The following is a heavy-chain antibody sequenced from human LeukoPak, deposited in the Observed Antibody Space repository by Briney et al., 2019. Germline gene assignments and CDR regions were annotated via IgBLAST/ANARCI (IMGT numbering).Heavy chain of an antibody. V-gene: IGHV4-39*07. D-gene: IGHD6-19*01. Sequence: PSETLSLTCTVSDGSISSSSYYWGWIRQPPGKGLEWIGSIYYSGSTYYNSSLKGRVTISVDTSKNQFSLNLNSVTAADTAVYYCATATSGWTAIDYWGQGTLVTVSS. J-gene: IGHJ4*02. CDR1: DGSISSSSYY. CDR3: ATATSGWTAIDY. CDR2: IYYSGST.